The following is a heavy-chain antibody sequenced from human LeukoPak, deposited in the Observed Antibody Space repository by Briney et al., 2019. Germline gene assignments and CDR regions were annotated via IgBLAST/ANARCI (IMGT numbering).Heavy chain of an antibody. CDR3: ARQVSDYFYYYIDV. CDR1: GGSISSSSYY. V-gene: IGHV4-39*01. J-gene: IGHJ6*03. CDR2: IYYSGTT. Sequence: KTSETLSLTCSVSGGSISSSSYYWNWIRQPPGKGLGWVGSIYYSGTTYYNSSLKSRVTISEDTSKNRFSLMLTSVTAADTAVYYCARQVSDYFYYYIDVWGEGTTVIVSS.